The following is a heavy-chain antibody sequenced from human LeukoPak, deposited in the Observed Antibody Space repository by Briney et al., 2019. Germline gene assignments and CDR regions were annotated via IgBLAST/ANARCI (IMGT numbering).Heavy chain of an antibody. J-gene: IGHJ4*02. V-gene: IGHV4-59*01. D-gene: IGHD5-24*01. CDR3: ARHMGRDGYNE. CDR2: IYYSGST. Sequence: SETLSLTCTVSGGSISSYYWSWIRQPPGKGLEWIGYIYYSGSTNYNPSLKSRVTISVDTSKNQFSLKLSSVTAADTAVYYCARHMGRDGYNEWGQGTLVTVSS. CDR1: GGSISSYY.